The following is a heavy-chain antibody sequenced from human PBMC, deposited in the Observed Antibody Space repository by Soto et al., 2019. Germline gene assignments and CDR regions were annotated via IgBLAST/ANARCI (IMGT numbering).Heavy chain of an antibody. V-gene: IGHV1-69*08. Sequence: QVQLVQSGAEVKKPGSSVKVSCKASGGTFSSYTISWVRQAPGQGLEWMGRIIPILGIANYAQKFQGRVTITADKPTSTAYMELSSLRSEDTAVYYCARDRSSGSDHNWFDPWGQGTLVTVSS. CDR2: IIPILGIA. D-gene: IGHD3-10*01. J-gene: IGHJ5*02. CDR1: GGTFSSYT. CDR3: ARDRSSGSDHNWFDP.